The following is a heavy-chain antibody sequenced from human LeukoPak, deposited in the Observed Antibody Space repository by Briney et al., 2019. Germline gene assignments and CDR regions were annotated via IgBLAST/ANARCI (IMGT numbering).Heavy chain of an antibody. CDR3: AKDRSSSWTWTIDY. J-gene: IGHJ4*02. CDR2: ISYDGSNK. CDR1: GFAFSSNG. D-gene: IGHD6-13*01. V-gene: IGHV3-30*18. Sequence: GGSQRPSCAASGFAFSSNGMHWVRQAPGKGLEWVALISYDGSNKYYADSVKGRFTISRDNSKNTLYLQMNSLRAEDTAVYYCAKDRSSSWTWTIDYWGQGTLVTVSS.